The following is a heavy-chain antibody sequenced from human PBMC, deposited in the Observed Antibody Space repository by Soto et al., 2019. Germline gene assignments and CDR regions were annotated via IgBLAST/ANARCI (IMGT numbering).Heavy chain of an antibody. CDR3: ARDFMIAAARRAFDI. CDR2: ISYDGSNK. J-gene: IGHJ3*02. Sequence: GGSLRLSCAASGFTFSSYAMHWVRQAPGKGLEWVAVISYDGSNKYYADSVKGRFTISRDNSKNTLYLQMNSLRAEDTAVYYCARDFMIAAARRAFDIWGQGTMVTVS. V-gene: IGHV3-30-3*01. CDR1: GFTFSSYA. D-gene: IGHD6-13*01.